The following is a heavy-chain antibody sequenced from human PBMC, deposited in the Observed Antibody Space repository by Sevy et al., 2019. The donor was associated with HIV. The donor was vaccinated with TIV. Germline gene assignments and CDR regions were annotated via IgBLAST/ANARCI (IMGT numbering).Heavy chain of an antibody. V-gene: IGHV3-7*01. CDR3: SRDDNPYGDYYYGMDV. CDR2: IKQDGSEK. Sequence: GGSLRLSCAASGFTFSIYWMTWVRQAPGKGLEWVANIKQDGSEKYYVDSVKGRFTISRDNAKNSLYLQMNTLRSEDMAVYYCSRDDNPYGDYYYGMDVWGQGTTVTVSS. CDR1: GFTFSIYW. J-gene: IGHJ6*02. D-gene: IGHD4-17*01.